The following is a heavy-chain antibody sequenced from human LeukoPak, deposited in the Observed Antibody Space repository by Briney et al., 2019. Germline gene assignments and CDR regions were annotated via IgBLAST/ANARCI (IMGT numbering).Heavy chain of an antibody. J-gene: IGHJ4*02. D-gene: IGHD3-22*01. CDR2: ISGSGGST. CDR1: GFTFSSYA. CDR3: AKDPTYYYDSSGYHDY. V-gene: IGHV3-23*01. Sequence: GGSLRLSCAASGFTFSSYAMSWVRQAPGKGLEWVSAISGSGGSTYYADSVKGRFTISRDNSKNTLYLQMNSLRAEDTAAYYCAKDPTYYYDSSGYHDYWGQGTLATVSS.